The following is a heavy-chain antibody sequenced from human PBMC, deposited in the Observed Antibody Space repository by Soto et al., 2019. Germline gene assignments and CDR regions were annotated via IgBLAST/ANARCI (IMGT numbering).Heavy chain of an antibody. V-gene: IGHV1-58*02. D-gene: IGHD3-10*01. CDR3: AADFYGSGTKTAYYYYGMDV. Sequence: ASVTVSCKSSGFTFTISAIHCVRQARGQRLEWIGWIVVGSGNTNYAQKFQERVTITRDMSTSTAYMELSSLRSEDTAVYYCAADFYGSGTKTAYYYYGMDVRGQGTTVTVSS. J-gene: IGHJ6*02. CDR2: IVVGSGNT. CDR1: GFTFTISA.